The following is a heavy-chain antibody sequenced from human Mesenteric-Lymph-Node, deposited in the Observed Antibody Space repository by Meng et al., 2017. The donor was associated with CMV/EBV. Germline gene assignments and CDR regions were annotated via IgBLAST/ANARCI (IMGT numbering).Heavy chain of an antibody. CDR3: AREKAQIFGVVIVYYYGMDV. CDR2: ISSSGSTI. Sequence: GESLKISCTASGFTFGDYAMSWVRQAPGKGLEWVSYISSSGSTIYYADSVKGRFTISRDNAKNSLYLQMNSLRAEDTAVYYCAREKAQIFGVVIVYYYGMDVWGQGTTVTVSS. J-gene: IGHJ6*02. D-gene: IGHD3-3*01. CDR1: GFTFGDYA. V-gene: IGHV3-48*03.